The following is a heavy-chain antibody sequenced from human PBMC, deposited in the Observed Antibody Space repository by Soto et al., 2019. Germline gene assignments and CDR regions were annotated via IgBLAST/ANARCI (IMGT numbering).Heavy chain of an antibody. Sequence: QVQLVESGGAVVQPGRSLRLSCAASGFTFSSYAMHWVRQAPGKGLGGGAVISYDGSNKYYADSVKGRFTISRDNSKNTLYLQMNSLRAEDTAVYYCAKSQTVLRYFDWLSAFDYWGQGTLVTVSS. CDR1: GFTFSSYA. V-gene: IGHV3-30*18. D-gene: IGHD3-9*01. CDR3: AKSQTVLRYFDWLSAFDY. CDR2: ISYDGSNK. J-gene: IGHJ4*02.